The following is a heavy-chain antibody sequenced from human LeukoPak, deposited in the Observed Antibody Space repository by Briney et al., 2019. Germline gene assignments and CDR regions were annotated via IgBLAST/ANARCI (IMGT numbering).Heavy chain of an antibody. CDR1: GGSISSDY. CDR2: IYNSGSN. Sequence: SETLSLTCTVSGGSISSDYWQWIRQPPGKGLEWIGYIYNSGSNNYNPSLKSRVTISVDTSKNQFSLKLTSVTTADTAVYYCATRGSWGQGTLVTVSS. J-gene: IGHJ5*02. V-gene: IGHV4-59*08. D-gene: IGHD3-10*01. CDR3: ATRGS.